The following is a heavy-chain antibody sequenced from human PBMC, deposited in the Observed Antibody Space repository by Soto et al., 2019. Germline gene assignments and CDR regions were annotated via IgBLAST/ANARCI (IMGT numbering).Heavy chain of an antibody. V-gene: IGHV4-59*01. CDR3: ARFFADYYDSSGYFHDAFDI. Sequence: QVQLQESGPGLVKPSETLSLTCTVSGGSISSYYWSWIRQPPGKGLEWIGYIYYSGSTNYNPSLKSRVTISVDTSKNQFSLKLSSVTAADTAVYYCARFFADYYDSSGYFHDAFDIWGQGTMVTVSS. CDR2: IYYSGST. CDR1: GGSISSYY. D-gene: IGHD3-22*01. J-gene: IGHJ3*02.